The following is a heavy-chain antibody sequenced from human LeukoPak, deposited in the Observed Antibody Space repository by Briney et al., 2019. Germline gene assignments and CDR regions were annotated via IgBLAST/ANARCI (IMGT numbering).Heavy chain of an antibody. Sequence: SETLSLTCAVSSGSISSSNWWSWFRQPPGKGLEWIGEINHSGSTNYNPSLKSRVTISVDMSDNQFSLKLTPVTAADTAVYYCALGYNDIWELWGQGNMVTVSS. CDR3: ALGYNDIWEL. D-gene: IGHD1-26*01. V-gene: IGHV4-4*02. J-gene: IGHJ4*02. CDR1: SGSISSSNW. CDR2: INHSGST.